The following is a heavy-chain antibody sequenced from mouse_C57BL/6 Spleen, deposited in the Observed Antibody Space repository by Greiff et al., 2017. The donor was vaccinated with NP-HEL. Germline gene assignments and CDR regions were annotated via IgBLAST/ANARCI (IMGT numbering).Heavy chain of an antibody. Sequence: QVQLQQPGAELVKPGASVKLSCKASGYTFTSYWMHWVKQRPGQGLEWIGMIHPNSGSTNYNEKFKSKATLTVDKSSSTAYMHLSSLTAEDSADYYCARDYYGSDYWGQGTTLTVSS. CDR2: IHPNSGST. D-gene: IGHD1-1*01. CDR3: ARDYYGSDY. V-gene: IGHV1-64*01. J-gene: IGHJ2*01. CDR1: GYTFTSYW.